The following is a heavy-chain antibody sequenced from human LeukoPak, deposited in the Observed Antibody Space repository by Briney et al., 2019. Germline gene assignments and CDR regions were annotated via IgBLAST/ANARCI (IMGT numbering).Heavy chain of an antibody. CDR3: ARGYYGSSYFDY. D-gene: IGHD3-10*01. CDR1: GGSISSSNW. J-gene: IGHJ4*02. CDR2: IYHSGST. Sequence: SETLSLTCAVSGGSISSSNWWSWVRQPPGEGLEWIGEIYHSGSTNYNPSLKSRVTISVDKSKNQFSLKLSPVTAADTAVYYCARGYYGSSYFDYWGQGTLVTVSS. V-gene: IGHV4-4*02.